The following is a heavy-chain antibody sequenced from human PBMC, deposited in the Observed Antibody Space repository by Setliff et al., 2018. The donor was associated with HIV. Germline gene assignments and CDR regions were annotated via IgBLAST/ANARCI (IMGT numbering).Heavy chain of an antibody. J-gene: IGHJ4*02. CDR2: AYYNWAT. Sequence: PSETLSLTCTVSGDSFNGSHYLWGWIRQPPGKGLEWVGNAYYNWATYYNPSLKNRVTISVDTSKNQFSLRLTSVTAADTAIYYCARHRDGGTYPLDYWGQGTLVTVSS. D-gene: IGHD1-26*01. CDR3: ARHRDGGTYPLDY. CDR1: GDSFNGSHYL. V-gene: IGHV4-39*01.